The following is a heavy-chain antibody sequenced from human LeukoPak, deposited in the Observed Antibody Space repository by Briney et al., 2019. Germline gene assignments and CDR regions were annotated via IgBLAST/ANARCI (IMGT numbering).Heavy chain of an antibody. V-gene: IGHV3-23*01. CDR3: AKEPYYCSGGSCGANWFDP. J-gene: IGHJ5*02. CDR2: ISGSGGST. CDR1: GFTFSSYA. D-gene: IGHD2-15*01. Sequence: GGSLRLSCAASGFTFSSYAMSWVRQAPGKGLELVSAISGSGGSTYYADSVKGRFTISRDNSKNTLYLQMNSLRAEDTAVYCCAKEPYYCSGGSCGANWFDPWGQGTLVTVSS.